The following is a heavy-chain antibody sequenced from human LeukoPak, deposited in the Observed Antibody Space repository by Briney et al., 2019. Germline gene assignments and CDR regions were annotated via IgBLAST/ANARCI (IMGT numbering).Heavy chain of an antibody. CDR3: ARDPLEWLPSEGVDY. V-gene: IGHV1-2*06. CDR1: GYTFTGYY. J-gene: IGHJ4*02. Sequence: ASVKVSCKASGYTFTGYYMHRVRQAPGQGLEWMGRINPNSGGTNYAQKFQGRVTMTRDTSISTAYMELSRLRSDDTAVYYCARDPLEWLPSEGVDYWGQGTLVTVSS. CDR2: INPNSGGT. D-gene: IGHD3-3*01.